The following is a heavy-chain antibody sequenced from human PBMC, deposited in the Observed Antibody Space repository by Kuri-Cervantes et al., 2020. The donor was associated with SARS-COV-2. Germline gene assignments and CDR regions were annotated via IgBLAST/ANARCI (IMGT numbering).Heavy chain of an antibody. CDR1: GFTFSSYA. CDR3: AKDHSIFDIVVVPAARAEYFQH. Sequence: GGSLRLSCAASGFTFSSYAMSWVRQAPGKGLEWVSAISGSGGSTYYADSVKGRFTISRDNSKNTLYLQMNSLRAEDTAVYYCAKDHSIFDIVVVPAARAEYFQHWGQGTLVTVSS. D-gene: IGHD2-2*01. V-gene: IGHV3-23*01. CDR2: ISGSGGST. J-gene: IGHJ1*01.